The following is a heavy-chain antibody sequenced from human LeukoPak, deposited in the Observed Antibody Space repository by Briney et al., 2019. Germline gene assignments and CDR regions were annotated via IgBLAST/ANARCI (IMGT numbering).Heavy chain of an antibody. V-gene: IGHV3-48*01. D-gene: IGHD3-3*01. CDR3: ARDSSRRDFWSGYYPFDP. J-gene: IGHJ5*02. Sequence: GGSLRLSCAASGFTFSSYSMNWVRQAPGKGLEWVSYISSSSSTIYCADSVKGRFTISRDNAKNSLYLQMNSLRAEDTAVYYCARDSSRRDFWSGYYPFDPWGQGTLVTVSS. CDR1: GFTFSSYS. CDR2: ISSSSSTI.